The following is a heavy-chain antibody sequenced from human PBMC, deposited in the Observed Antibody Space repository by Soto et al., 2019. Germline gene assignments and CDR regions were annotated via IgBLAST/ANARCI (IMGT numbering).Heavy chain of an antibody. CDR3: ARSRYGAVTNPYYIDH. CDR1: GGSISSYF. J-gene: IGHJ4*02. CDR2: ISYSGST. D-gene: IGHD4-17*01. Sequence: QVQLQESGPGLVKPSETLSLTCTVSGGSISSYFWSWIRQPPGKGLEWIGYISYSGSTNYNPSLKSRVTMSVDTSKNPFSLKLSSVTAADTAVYYCARSRYGAVTNPYYIDHWGQGTLVSVSS. V-gene: IGHV4-59*01.